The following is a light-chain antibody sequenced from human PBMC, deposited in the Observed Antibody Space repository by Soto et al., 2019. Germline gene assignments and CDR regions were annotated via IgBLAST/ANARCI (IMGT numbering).Light chain of an antibody. Sequence: DIQMTQSPSTLSASVGDRVTITCRASQSLNSWLAWYQQKPGKAPKVLIYDASTLESGVPSRFSGSGSGTEFTLTISSLQPEDFATYYCQQYNSYWTFGQGTKVDIK. J-gene: IGKJ1*01. CDR3: QQYNSYWT. CDR1: QSLNSW. V-gene: IGKV1-5*01. CDR2: DAS.